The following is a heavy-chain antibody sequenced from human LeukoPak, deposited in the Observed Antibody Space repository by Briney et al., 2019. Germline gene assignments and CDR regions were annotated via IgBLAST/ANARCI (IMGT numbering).Heavy chain of an antibody. Sequence: GGSLRLSCAASGFTFSSYWMHWVRQAPGKGLVWVSRINSDGSSTSYADSVKGRFTISRDNAKNTLYLQMNSLRAEDTAVYCCARTSKWTYYYYGMDVWGQGTTVTVSS. D-gene: IGHD1-26*01. J-gene: IGHJ6*02. CDR2: INSDGSST. CDR3: ARTSKWTYYYYGMDV. CDR1: GFTFSSYW. V-gene: IGHV3-74*01.